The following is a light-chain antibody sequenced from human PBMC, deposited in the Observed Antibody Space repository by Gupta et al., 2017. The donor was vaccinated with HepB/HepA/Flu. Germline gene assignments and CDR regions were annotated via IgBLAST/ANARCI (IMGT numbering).Light chain of an antibody. CDR2: ENK. CDR3: GTWDSSLGAGV. J-gene: IGLJ2*01. CDR1: SSNIGNNY. V-gene: IGLV1-51*01. Sequence: QSVLTQPPSVSAAPGQKVTISCSGSSSNIGNNYVSWYQQLPGTAPKLLIYENKKRPSGIPERFSGSKSGTSATLGITGLQTGDEADYYCGTWDSSLGAGVFGGGTK.